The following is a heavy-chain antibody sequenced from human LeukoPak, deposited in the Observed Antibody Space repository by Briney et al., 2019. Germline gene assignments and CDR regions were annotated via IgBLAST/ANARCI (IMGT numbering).Heavy chain of an antibody. Sequence: SETLSLTCTVSGGFINSSNYYWGWIRQSPGKGLEWIGSIYFSGTTYYNPSLRGRVTISVDTSKNQFSLKLSSVTAADTAVYYCATYYDFWSGYYYYWGQGTLVTVSS. CDR2: IYFSGTT. J-gene: IGHJ4*02. D-gene: IGHD3-3*01. V-gene: IGHV4-39*01. CDR1: GGFINSSNYY. CDR3: ATYYDFWSGYYYY.